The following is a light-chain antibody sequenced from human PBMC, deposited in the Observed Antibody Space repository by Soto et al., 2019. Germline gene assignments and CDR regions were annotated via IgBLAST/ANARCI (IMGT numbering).Light chain of an antibody. CDR2: EVS. J-gene: IGLJ1*01. V-gene: IGLV2-14*01. Sequence: QFGLTEPASVSGSPGQSITISCTGTRNDVGGYNYVSWYQHHPGKAPKLVIYEVSHRPSGISDRFSGSKSGNTASLTISGLQVEDEADYYCSSYTTSSTYVFGAGTKVTVL. CDR1: RNDVGGYNY. CDR3: SSYTTSSTYV.